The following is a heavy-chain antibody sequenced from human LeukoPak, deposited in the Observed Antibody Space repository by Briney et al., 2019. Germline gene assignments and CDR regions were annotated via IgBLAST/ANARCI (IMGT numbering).Heavy chain of an antibody. CDR3: ARDNYCSSTSCYNLDY. CDR1: GFTFRSYG. Sequence: GGSLRLSCAASGFTFRSYGMHWVRQAPGKGLEWVADIWYDGSNKYYADSVKGRFTISRDNSKNTLYPQMNSLRAEDTAVYYCARDNYCSSTSCYNLDYWGQGTLVTVSS. CDR2: IWYDGSNK. D-gene: IGHD2-2*02. J-gene: IGHJ4*02. V-gene: IGHV3-33*01.